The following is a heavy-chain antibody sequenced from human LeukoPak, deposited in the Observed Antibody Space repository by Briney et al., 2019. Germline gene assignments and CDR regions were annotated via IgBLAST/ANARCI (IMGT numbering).Heavy chain of an antibody. D-gene: IGHD5-18*01. CDR2: INSDGSST. Sequence: PGGSLRLSCAASGFTFSSYWMHWVRQAPGKGLVWVSRINSDGSSTSYADSVKGRFTISRDSGKNSVYLQMNSLTTDDTAFYFCAKELDTMFFDYWGQGALVTVSS. CDR1: GFTFSSYW. J-gene: IGHJ4*02. V-gene: IGHV3-74*01. CDR3: AKELDTMFFDY.